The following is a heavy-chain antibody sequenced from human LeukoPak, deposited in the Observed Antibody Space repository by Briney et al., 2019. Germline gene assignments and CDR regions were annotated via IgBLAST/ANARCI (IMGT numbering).Heavy chain of an antibody. Sequence: PGGSLRLSCAASGFTFSRYTMTWVRQAPGKGLEWVSAISGSGGSTYYADSVKGRFTISRDNSKNTLYLQMNSLRAEDTAVYYCAKFIRSSYFDYWGQGTLVTVSS. CDR2: ISGSGGST. CDR3: AKFIRSSYFDY. J-gene: IGHJ4*02. CDR1: GFTFSRYT. V-gene: IGHV3-23*01. D-gene: IGHD1-26*01.